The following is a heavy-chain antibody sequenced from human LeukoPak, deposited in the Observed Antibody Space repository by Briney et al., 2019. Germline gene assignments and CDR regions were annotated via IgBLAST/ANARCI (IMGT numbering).Heavy chain of an antibody. CDR3: ARNPPPSMVRGVIIFDYYGMDV. Sequence: PGGSLRLSCAASGFTFSSYWMSWVRQAPGKGLEWVANIKQDGSEKYHVDSVKGRFTISRDNAKNSLYLQMNSLRAEDTAVYYCARNPPPSMVRGVIIFDYYGMDVWGKGTTVTVSS. CDR2: IKQDGSEK. D-gene: IGHD3-10*01. V-gene: IGHV3-7*03. J-gene: IGHJ6*04. CDR1: GFTFSSYW.